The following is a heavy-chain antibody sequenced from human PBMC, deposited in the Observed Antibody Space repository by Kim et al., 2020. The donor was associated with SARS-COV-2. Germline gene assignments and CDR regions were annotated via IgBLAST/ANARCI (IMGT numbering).Heavy chain of an antibody. CDR2: IGTAGDT. J-gene: IGHJ3*02. D-gene: IGHD5-12*01. V-gene: IGHV3-13*01. CDR3: ARARGYSGYDDAFDI. Sequence: GGSLRLSCAASGFTFSSYDIHWVRQVTGKGLEWVSGIGTAGDTYYPGSVKGRFTISRENAKNSLYLQMNSLRAGDTAVYYCARARGYSGYDDAFDIWGQGTKVTVSS. CDR1: GFTFSSYD.